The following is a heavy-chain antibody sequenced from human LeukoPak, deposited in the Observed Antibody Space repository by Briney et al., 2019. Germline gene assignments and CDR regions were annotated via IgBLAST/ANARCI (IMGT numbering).Heavy chain of an antibody. J-gene: IGHJ4*02. CDR1: GFTFSSYW. D-gene: IGHD1-14*01. Sequence: GGSLRLSCAASGFTFSSYWMTWVRQAPGKGLEWVANIEPDGSEKYYVDSVRGRFTISRDNAKNSLYLQMNSLRAEDTAVYYCAKGGTGWGQGTLVTVSS. V-gene: IGHV3-7*01. CDR2: IEPDGSEK. CDR3: AKGGTG.